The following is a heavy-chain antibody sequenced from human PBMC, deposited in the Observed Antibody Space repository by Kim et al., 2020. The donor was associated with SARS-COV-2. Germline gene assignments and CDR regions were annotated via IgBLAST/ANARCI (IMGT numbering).Heavy chain of an antibody. CDR3: ASGERSNSWYTYGMDV. V-gene: IGHV3-48*03. J-gene: IGHJ6*02. CDR2: ISGSGGRI. Sequence: GGSLRLSCAASGFPFGSYEMNWVRQAPGKGLEWVSYISGSGGRIYYADSLKGRFIISRDSAKNSLYLQMNSLRAEDTAVYYCASGERSNSWYTYGMDVWGQGTTVTVSS. D-gene: IGHD1-20*01. CDR1: GFPFGSYE.